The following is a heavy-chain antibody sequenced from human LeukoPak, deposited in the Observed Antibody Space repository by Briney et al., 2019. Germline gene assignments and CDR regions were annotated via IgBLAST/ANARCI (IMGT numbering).Heavy chain of an antibody. V-gene: IGHV3-74*01. J-gene: IGHJ5*02. CDR1: GFTFSNYW. Sequence: GGSLRLSCATSGFTFSNYWMIWLRQAPGNGLVWVSRIKYDGSSATYAESVKGRFTISRDNARNTLYLQMNSLRVDDTAVYYCAKSDWFDPWGRGILVTVSS. CDR2: IKYDGSSA. CDR3: AKSDWFDP.